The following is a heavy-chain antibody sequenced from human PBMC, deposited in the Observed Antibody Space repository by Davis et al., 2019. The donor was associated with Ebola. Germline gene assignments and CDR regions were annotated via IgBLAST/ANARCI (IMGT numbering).Heavy chain of an antibody. CDR3: ARVKGGTNGVSDY. V-gene: IGHV4-34*01. J-gene: IGHJ4*02. Sequence: PSETLSLTCAVYGGSFSGYYWSWIRQPPGKGLEWIGEINHSGSTNYNPSLKSRVTISVDTSKNQFSLKLSSVTAADTAVYYCARVKGGTNGVSDYWGQGTLVTVSS. CDR2: INHSGST. CDR1: GGSFSGYY. D-gene: IGHD2-8*01.